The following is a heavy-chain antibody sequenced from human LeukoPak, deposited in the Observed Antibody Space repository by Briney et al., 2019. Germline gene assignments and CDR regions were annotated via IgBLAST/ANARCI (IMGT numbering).Heavy chain of an antibody. V-gene: IGHV1-8*01. CDR1: GYTFTSFD. J-gene: IGHJ2*01. CDR3: ARRNWAYWYFDL. CDR2: MNPHSGKT. Sequence: GASVKVSCTASGYTFTSFDINWVRQASGQGLEWMGWMNPHSGKTGFAQKFQGSVTLTRNTSISTAYMELSSLISEDSAIYYCARRNWAYWYFDLWGRGAPVTVSS. D-gene: IGHD1-1*01.